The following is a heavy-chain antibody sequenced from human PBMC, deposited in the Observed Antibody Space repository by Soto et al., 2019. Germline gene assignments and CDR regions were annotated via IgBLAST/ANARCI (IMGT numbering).Heavy chain of an antibody. CDR1: GYTLTELS. CDR3: ATEKVVSGSYYYYYYGMDV. Sequence: ASVKVSCKVSGYTLTELSMHWVRQAPGKGLEWMGGFDPEDGETIYAQKFQGRVTMTEDTSTDTAYMELSSLRSEDTAVYYCATEKVVSGSYYYYYYGMDVWGHGTTVTVSS. D-gene: IGHD1-26*01. J-gene: IGHJ6*02. V-gene: IGHV1-24*01. CDR2: FDPEDGET.